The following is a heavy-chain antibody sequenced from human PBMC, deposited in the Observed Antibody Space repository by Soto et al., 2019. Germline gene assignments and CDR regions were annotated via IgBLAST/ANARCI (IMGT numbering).Heavy chain of an antibody. CDR3: AHRDRDSGGLFDY. D-gene: IGHD3-10*01. CDR1: GFSLTTSGVG. CDR2: IYGDDDK. Sequence: QITLKESGPTLVKPTQTLTLTCTFSGFSLTTSGVGVGWIRQAPGKALEWLTLIYGDDDKRSSPSLRSRLTIIKDTSKNQVVLTITNMAPVDTATYYRAHRDRDSGGLFDYWGQGTLVTVSS. J-gene: IGHJ4*02. V-gene: IGHV2-5*02.